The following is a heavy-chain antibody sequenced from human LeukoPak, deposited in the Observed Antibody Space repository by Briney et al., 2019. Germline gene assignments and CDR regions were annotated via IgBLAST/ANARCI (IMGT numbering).Heavy chain of an antibody. CDR2: IYYSGST. CDR3: ARGLTTVTTFNWFDP. D-gene: IGHD4-17*01. CDR1: GGSISSGDYY. V-gene: IGHV4-30-4*01. J-gene: IGHJ5*02. Sequence: KPSQTLSLTCTVSGGSISSGDYYWSWIRQPPGKGLEWIGYIYYSGSTYYNPSLKSRVTISVDTSKNQFSLKLSSVTAADTAVYYCARGLTTVTTFNWFDPWGQGTLVTVSS.